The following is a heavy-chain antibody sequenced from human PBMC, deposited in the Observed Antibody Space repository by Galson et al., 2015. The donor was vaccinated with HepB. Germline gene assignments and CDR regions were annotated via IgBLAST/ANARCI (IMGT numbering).Heavy chain of an antibody. CDR2: ISEGGDT. Sequence: TLSLTCSVSGESISDDAYYWNWIRQHPGKGLEWIGSISEGGDTYYSPSFESRITIIADTSKKHFSLTLTSVTAADTAVYYCARNRVPGRAGYFYLWGRGTLVTVSS. D-gene: IGHD6-19*01. CDR3: ARNRVPGRAGYFYL. CDR1: GESISDDAYY. V-gene: IGHV4-31*03. J-gene: IGHJ2*01.